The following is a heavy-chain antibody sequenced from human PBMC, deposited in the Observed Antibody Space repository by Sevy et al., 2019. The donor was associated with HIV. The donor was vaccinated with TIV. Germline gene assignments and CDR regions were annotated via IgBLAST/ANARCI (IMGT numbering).Heavy chain of an antibody. Sequence: GGSLRLSCAASGFTFSSYAMSWVRQAPGKGLEWDSAISGSGGSTYYADSVKSRFTISRDNSKNTLYLQMNSLRAEDTAVYYCAKERSGSYYYLSYVDVWGQGTTVTVSS. CDR1: GFTFSSYA. V-gene: IGHV3-23*01. D-gene: IGHD1-26*01. J-gene: IGHJ6*02. CDR3: AKERSGSYYYLSYVDV. CDR2: ISGSGGST.